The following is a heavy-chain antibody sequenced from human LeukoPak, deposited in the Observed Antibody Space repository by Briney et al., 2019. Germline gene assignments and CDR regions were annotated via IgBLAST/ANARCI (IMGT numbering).Heavy chain of an antibody. Sequence: PSETLSLTCAVYGGSFSGYYWSWIRQPPGKGLEWIGEINHSGSTNYNPSLKSRVTISVDTSKNQFSLKLSSVTAADTAVYYCARGLLWFGSNWFDPWGQGTLVTVSS. CDR3: ARGLLWFGSNWFDP. CDR1: GGSFSGYY. CDR2: INHSGST. J-gene: IGHJ5*02. V-gene: IGHV4-34*01. D-gene: IGHD3-10*01.